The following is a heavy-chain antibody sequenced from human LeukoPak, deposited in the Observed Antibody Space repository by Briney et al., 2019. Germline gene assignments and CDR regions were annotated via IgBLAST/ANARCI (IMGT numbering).Heavy chain of an antibody. J-gene: IGHJ3*02. D-gene: IGHD3-16*02. CDR2: IYYSGST. Sequence: SETLSLXCTVSGGSNSSYYWSWIRQPPGKGLEWIGYIYYSGSTNYNPSLKSRVTISVDTSKNQFSLKLSSVTAADTAVYYCARDALYDYVWGSYRRDAFDIWGQGTMVTVSS. CDR1: GGSNSSYY. V-gene: IGHV4-59*01. CDR3: ARDALYDYVWGSYRRDAFDI.